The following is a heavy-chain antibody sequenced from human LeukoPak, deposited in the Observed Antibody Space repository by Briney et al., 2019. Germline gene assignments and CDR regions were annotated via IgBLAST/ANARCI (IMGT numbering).Heavy chain of an antibody. CDR3: ARLGDYGIHTFDY. D-gene: IGHD4-17*01. J-gene: IGHJ4*02. CDR1: GGSISSSSYY. Sequence: YPSETLSLTCTVSGGSISSSSYYWGWIRQPPGKGLEWIGSIYYSGSTYYNPSLKSRVTISVDTPKNQFSLKLSSVTAADTAVYYCARLGDYGIHTFDYWGQGTLVTVSS. CDR2: IYYSGST. V-gene: IGHV4-39*07.